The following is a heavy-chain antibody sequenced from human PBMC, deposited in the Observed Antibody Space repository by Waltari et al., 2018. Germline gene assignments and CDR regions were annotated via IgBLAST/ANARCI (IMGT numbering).Heavy chain of an antibody. J-gene: IGHJ6*02. D-gene: IGHD2-2*01. CDR3: ARDLGCSSTSCPYGMDV. V-gene: IGHV3-33*01. CDR2: IWYDGSNK. CDR1: GFTFSSYG. Sequence: QVQLVESGGGVVQPGRSLRLSCAASGFTFSSYGMHWVRQAPGKGLEWVAVIWYDGSNKYYADSVKGRFTISRDNSKNTLYLQMNSLRAEDTAVYYCARDLGCSSTSCPYGMDVWGQGTTVTVSS.